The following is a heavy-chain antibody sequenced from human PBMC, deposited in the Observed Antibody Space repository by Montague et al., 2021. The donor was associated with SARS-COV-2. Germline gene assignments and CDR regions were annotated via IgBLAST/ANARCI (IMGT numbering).Heavy chain of an antibody. Sequence: SLRLSCAASGFTFSDYYMSWIRQAPGKGLEWVSYISSSSSYTNYADSVKGRFTISRDNVKNSLYLQMNSLRAEDTAVYYCARDLASYGDQYYYYGMDVWGQGTTVTVSS. CDR2: ISSSSSYT. J-gene: IGHJ6*02. D-gene: IGHD4-17*01. V-gene: IGHV3-11*06. CDR3: ARDLASYGDQYYYYGMDV. CDR1: GFTFSDYY.